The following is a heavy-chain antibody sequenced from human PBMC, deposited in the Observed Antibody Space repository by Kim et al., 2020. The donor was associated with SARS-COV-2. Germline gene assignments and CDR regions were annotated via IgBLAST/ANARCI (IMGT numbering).Heavy chain of an antibody. Sequence: GGSLRLSCAASGFTFDDYAMHWVRQAPGKGLEWVSLISWDGGSTYYADSVKGRFTISRDNSKNSLYLQMNSLRAEDTALYYCAKPRSSGSYLDAFDIWGQGTMVTISS. CDR1: GFTFDDYA. CDR3: AKPRSSGSYLDAFDI. V-gene: IGHV3-43D*03. D-gene: IGHD1-26*01. J-gene: IGHJ3*02. CDR2: ISWDGGST.